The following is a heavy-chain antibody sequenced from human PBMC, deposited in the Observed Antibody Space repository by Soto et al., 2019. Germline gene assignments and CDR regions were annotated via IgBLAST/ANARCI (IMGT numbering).Heavy chain of an antibody. D-gene: IGHD1-7*01. CDR2: IYRTGST. CDR3: ASRDPGTSVDY. CDR1: GGSFTSNNW. J-gene: IGHJ4*02. V-gene: IGHV4-4*02. Sequence: SETLSLTCAVSGGSFTSNNWWTWVRQPPGQGLEWIGEIYRTGSTNYNPSLKGRITISLDKSENQFSLKVTSLTAADTAVYYCASRDPGTSVDYWGQGTLVTVSS.